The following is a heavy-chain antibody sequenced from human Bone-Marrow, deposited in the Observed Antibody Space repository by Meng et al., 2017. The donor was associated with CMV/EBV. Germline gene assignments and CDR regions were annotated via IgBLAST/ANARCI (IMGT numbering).Heavy chain of an antibody. CDR3: ARVDRPDEENFMGRVALWFGELSRAALGSNWFDP. J-gene: IGHJ5*02. CDR1: GGSISSGDYY. D-gene: IGHD3-10*01. CDR2: IKQDGSEK. Sequence: ETLSLTCTVSGGSISSGDYYWSWIRQPPGKGLEWVANIKQDGSEKYYVDSVKGRFTISRDNAKNSLYLQMNSLRAEDTAVYYCARVDRPDEENFMGRVALWFGELSRAALGSNWFDPSGQGTLVTVSS. V-gene: IGHV3-7*01.